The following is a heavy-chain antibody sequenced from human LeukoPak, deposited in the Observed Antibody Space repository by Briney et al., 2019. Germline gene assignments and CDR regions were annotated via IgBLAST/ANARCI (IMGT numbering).Heavy chain of an antibody. CDR3: ARDNGSGSHLLNWFDP. D-gene: IGHD3-10*01. J-gene: IGHJ5*02. CDR1: GYTFTGYY. Sequence: GASVKVSCKASGYTFTGYYMHWVRQAPGQGLEWMGWINPNSGATNYAQKFQGRVTMTRDTSISTAYMELGRLRSDDTAVYYCARDNGSGSHLLNWFDPWGQATLVTVSS. V-gene: IGHV1-2*02. CDR2: INPNSGAT.